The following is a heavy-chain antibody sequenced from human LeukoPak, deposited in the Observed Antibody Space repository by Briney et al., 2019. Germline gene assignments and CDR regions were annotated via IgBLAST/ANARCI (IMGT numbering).Heavy chain of an antibody. CDR1: GFNFSTYS. D-gene: IGHD3-3*01. J-gene: IGHJ4*02. CDR2: IDFTSTYI. V-gene: IGHV3-21*01. Sequence: GGSVRLSCAASGFNFSTYSMNWVRQAPGKGLEWVSSIDFTSTYIDYADSVKGRFAISRDNAKKSLYLQMNSLRVDDTAVYYCARERSEGDYDFWRNRRRVYYFDYWGQGTLVTVSS. CDR3: ARERSEGDYDFWRNRRRVYYFDY.